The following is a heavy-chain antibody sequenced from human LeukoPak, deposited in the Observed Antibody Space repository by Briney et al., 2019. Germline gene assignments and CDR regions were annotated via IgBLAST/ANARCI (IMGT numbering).Heavy chain of an antibody. D-gene: IGHD2-15*01. V-gene: IGHV3-21*01. J-gene: IGHJ4*02. Sequence: GGSLRLSCVASGFTFSSYSMSWVRQAPGKGLEWVSSISGSSSYIYYADSRKGRFTISRDNAKKSLYLQMNSLRAEDTAIYYCARDSDVHCSGGSCTNFDSWGQGSLVTVSS. CDR3: ARDSDVHCSGGSCTNFDS. CDR2: ISGSSSYI. CDR1: GFTFSSYS.